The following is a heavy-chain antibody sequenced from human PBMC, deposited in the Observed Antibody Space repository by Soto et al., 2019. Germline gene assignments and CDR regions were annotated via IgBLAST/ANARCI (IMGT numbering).Heavy chain of an antibody. V-gene: IGHV3-21*01. Sequence: EGSLRLSCAASGFTFSSYSMNWVRQAPGKGLEWVSTISSTSIYIYYADSVRGRFTISRDNAKNSLYLQMNSLRAEDTAVYYCASDQLSLLDFDYWAQGTLVTFSS. D-gene: IGHD1-1*01. CDR3: ASDQLSLLDFDY. J-gene: IGHJ4*02. CDR2: ISSTSIYI. CDR1: GFTFSSYS.